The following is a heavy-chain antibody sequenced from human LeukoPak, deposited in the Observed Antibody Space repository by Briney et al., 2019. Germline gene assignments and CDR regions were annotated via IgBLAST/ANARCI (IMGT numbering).Heavy chain of an antibody. Sequence: GGFLRVSCAASGFTFSNYAMTWVRQAPGKGLEWVSNISSRHPPYYADPVKGRYTITKDNSKNTLYVQMNSLRAQDTAVYYCAKDGWSGGSCYSDYGGQGTLDSVSS. CDR1: GFTFSNYA. CDR2: ISSRHPP. J-gene: IGHJ4*02. V-gene: IGHV3-23*01. CDR3: AKDGWSGGSCYSDY. D-gene: IGHD2-15*01.